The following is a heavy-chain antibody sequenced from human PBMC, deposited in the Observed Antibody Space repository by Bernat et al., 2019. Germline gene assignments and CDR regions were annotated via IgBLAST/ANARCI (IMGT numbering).Heavy chain of an antibody. CDR2: ISGGGDKT. Sequence: EVQLLESGGGLVQPGGSLRLSCAASGFTFSTYSMNWIRQAPGKGLEWVSVISGGGDKTYYADSVEGRFTISRDNSKNTLYLQMTSLRAEDTAVYYCAKDVASASYFSWFDPWGRGTFVAVSS. V-gene: IGHV3-23*01. CDR3: AKDVASASYFSWFDP. CDR1: GFTFSTYS. J-gene: IGHJ5*02. D-gene: IGHD1-26*01.